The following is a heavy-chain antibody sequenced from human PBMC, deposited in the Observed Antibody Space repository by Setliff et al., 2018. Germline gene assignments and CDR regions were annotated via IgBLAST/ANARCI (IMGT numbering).Heavy chain of an antibody. CDR2: VSYGGST. Sequence: PSETLSLTCTVSGASISSYYWSWIRQPPGEGLEWIGYVSYGGSTKYNPSLESRVTISLDAPKNQFSLKLTSVTAADTAVYYCARDGLGAFSLRSMDVWGKGTTVTVSS. CDR1: GASISSYY. J-gene: IGHJ6*04. CDR3: ARDGLGAFSLRSMDV. D-gene: IGHD3-3*02. V-gene: IGHV4-59*12.